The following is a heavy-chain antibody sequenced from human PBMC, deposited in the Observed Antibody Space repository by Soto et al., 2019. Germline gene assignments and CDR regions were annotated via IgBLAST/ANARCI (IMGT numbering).Heavy chain of an antibody. Sequence: GSLRLSCAASGFTFSSHWMSWVRQAPGKGLEWVANIKQDGSEKYYVDSVKGRFTISRDNAKNSLYLQMNSLRAEDTAVYYRARSAREFDYWGQGTLVTVYS. CDR3: ARSAREFDY. CDR1: GFTFSSHW. J-gene: IGHJ4*02. CDR2: IKQDGSEK. D-gene: IGHD1-26*01. V-gene: IGHV3-7*03.